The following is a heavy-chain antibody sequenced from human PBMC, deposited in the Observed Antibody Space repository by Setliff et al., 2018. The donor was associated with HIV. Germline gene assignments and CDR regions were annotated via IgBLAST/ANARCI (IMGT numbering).Heavy chain of an antibody. J-gene: IGHJ4*02. CDR2: VSNGGDT. V-gene: IGHV4-59*08. CDR1: GGSTNNYY. D-gene: IGHD6-19*01. Sequence: SETLSLTCAVSGGSTNNYYLTWIRQPPGKGLEWIGSVSNGGDTNYNPSLKSRVSLSLDTSKTQFSLKLTSVTAADSATYYCARWVYNSAWSLDYWGQGTLVTVSS. CDR3: ARWVYNSAWSLDY.